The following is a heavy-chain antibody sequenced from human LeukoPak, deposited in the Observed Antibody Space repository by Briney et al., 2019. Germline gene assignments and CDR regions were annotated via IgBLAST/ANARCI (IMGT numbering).Heavy chain of an antibody. V-gene: IGHV1-8*01. J-gene: IGHJ4*02. CDR3: ARWCSSTSCYKSNFDY. CDR1: GYTFTSYD. D-gene: IGHD2-2*02. Sequence: GASVKVSCKASGYTFTSYDINWARQATGQGLEWMGWMNPNSGNTGYAQKFQGRVTMTRNTSITTAYMELSSLRSEDTAVYYCARWCSSTSCYKSNFDYWGQGTLVTVSS. CDR2: MNPNSGNT.